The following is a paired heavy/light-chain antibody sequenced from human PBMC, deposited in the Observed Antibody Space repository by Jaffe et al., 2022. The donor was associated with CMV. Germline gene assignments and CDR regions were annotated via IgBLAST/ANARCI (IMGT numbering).Heavy chain of an antibody. CDR1: GFTFSSYA. Sequence: EVHLLESGGGLVQPGGSLRLSCAASGFTFSSYAMSWVRQAPGKGLEWVSGISGRGNRVFYADSVKGRFTISRDISRNTLSLQMNSLRAEDTAVYYCAKDGKVDVVAVGAVPEYFHQWGLGTLVTVSS. J-gene: IGHJ1*01. CDR2: ISGRGNRV. CDR3: AKDGKVDVVAVGAVPEYFHQ. V-gene: IGHV3-23*01. D-gene: IGHD2-2*03.
Light chain of an antibody. CDR3: QSADSTGTYKV. J-gene: IGLJ2*01. CDR2: TDS. CDR1: ALPQQY. Sequence: SYELTQPPSLSVSPGQTARITCIGDALPQQYAYWYQKRPGQAPVLVIYTDSERPSGIPERFSGSSSGTTATLTVSGVQAEDEADYYCQSADSTGTYKVFGGGTKLTVL. V-gene: IGLV3-25*03.